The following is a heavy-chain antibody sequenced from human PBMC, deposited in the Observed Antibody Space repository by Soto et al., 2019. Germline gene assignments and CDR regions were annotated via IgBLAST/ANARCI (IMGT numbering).Heavy chain of an antibody. CDR1: GYTFTSNW. CDR3: ARTFGGHLYSFDF. J-gene: IGHJ4*02. CDR2: IYPGDSET. Sequence: EVQLVQSGAEVKKPGESLKISCKGSGYTFTSNWIGWVRQMPGKGLEWMGIIYPGDSETRYSPSFQGQVTISADNSINTAYLQWSSLKASDTAIYYCARTFGGHLYSFDFWGQGTLVTVSS. D-gene: IGHD3-16*01. V-gene: IGHV5-51*03.